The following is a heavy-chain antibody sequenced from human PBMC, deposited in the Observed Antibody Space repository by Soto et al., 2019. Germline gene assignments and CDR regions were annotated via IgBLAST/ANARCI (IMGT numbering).Heavy chain of an antibody. CDR3: ARDLGYCSSGFDY. J-gene: IGHJ4*02. CDR1: GGSVSSGSYY. CDR2: IYYSGST. Sequence: SETLSLTCTVSGGSVSSGSYYWSWIRQPPGKGLEWIGYIYYSGSTNYNPSLKSRVTISVDTSKNQFSLKLSSVTAADTAVYYCARDLGYCSSGFDYWGQGTLVTVSS. D-gene: IGHD6-13*01. V-gene: IGHV4-61*01.